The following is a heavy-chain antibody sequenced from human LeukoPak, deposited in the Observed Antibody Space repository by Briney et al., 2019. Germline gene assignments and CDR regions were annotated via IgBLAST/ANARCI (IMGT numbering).Heavy chain of an antibody. CDR1: GFNFSISY. V-gene: IGHV3-7*01. Sequence: AGGSLRLSCAASGFNFSISYMMWVRQAPGEGLEWVAHIDPDGVDKNYVGSVKDRFIISRDNTKNSLFLQMNSLRDKDTALYYCARGWATIPDWGQGSLVIVSS. D-gene: IGHD5-24*01. CDR3: ARGWATIPD. CDR2: IDPDGVDK. J-gene: IGHJ4*02.